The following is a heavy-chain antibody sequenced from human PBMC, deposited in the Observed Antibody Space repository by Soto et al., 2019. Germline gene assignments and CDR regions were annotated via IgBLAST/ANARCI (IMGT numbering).Heavy chain of an antibody. V-gene: IGHV4-39*07. CDR2: IYYSGST. J-gene: IGHJ5*02. Sequence: SETLSLTCTVSGFSISSSSYYWGWIRKPPGKGLEWIGSIYYSGSTYYNPSLKSRVTISVDTSKNQFSLKLSSVTAADTAVYYCARVKGVYCSGGSCVSGLGYNWFDPWGQGTLVTVSS. CDR3: ARVKGVYCSGGSCVSGLGYNWFDP. CDR1: GFSISSSSYY. D-gene: IGHD2-15*01.